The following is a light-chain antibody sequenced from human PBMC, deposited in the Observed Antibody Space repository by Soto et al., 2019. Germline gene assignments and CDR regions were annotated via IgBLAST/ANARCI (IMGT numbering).Light chain of an antibody. J-gene: IGKJ1*01. CDR2: DAS. Sequence: DIQFSQSLATLPGSLSQRRPSNFRASQSIGSWLAWYQHKPGKAPKFLIYDASSLESGVPSRFSGSGSGTEFTLTISSLQPDDFATYYCQQDNYYSLMFGQGTKVEIK. CDR3: QQDNYYSLM. CDR1: QSIGSW. V-gene: IGKV1-5*01.